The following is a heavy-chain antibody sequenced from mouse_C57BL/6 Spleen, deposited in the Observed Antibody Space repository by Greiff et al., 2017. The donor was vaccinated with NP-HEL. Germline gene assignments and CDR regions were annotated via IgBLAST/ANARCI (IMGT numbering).Heavy chain of an antibody. CDR3: ARGGDSSGVDY. Sequence: QVQLKESGAELVKPGASVKISCKASGYAFSSYWMNWVKQRPGKGLEWIGQIYPGDGDTNYNGKFKGKATLTADKSSSTAYMQLSSLTSEDSAVYFCARGGDSSGVDYWGQGTSVTVSS. V-gene: IGHV1-80*01. D-gene: IGHD3-2*02. J-gene: IGHJ4*01. CDR1: GYAFSSYW. CDR2: IYPGDGDT.